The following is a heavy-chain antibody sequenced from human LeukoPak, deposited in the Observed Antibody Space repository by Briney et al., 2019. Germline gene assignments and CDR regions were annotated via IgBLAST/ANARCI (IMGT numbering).Heavy chain of an antibody. CDR3: ARGRKQWLDTPTYYFDY. Sequence: GGSLRLSCAASGFTFSSYSMNWVRQAPGKGLEWVSSISSSSSYIYYADSVKGRFTISRDNAKNSLYLQMNSLRAEDTAVYYCARGRKQWLDTPTYYFDYWGQGTLVTVSS. V-gene: IGHV3-21*01. CDR2: ISSSSSYI. D-gene: IGHD6-19*01. J-gene: IGHJ4*02. CDR1: GFTFSSYS.